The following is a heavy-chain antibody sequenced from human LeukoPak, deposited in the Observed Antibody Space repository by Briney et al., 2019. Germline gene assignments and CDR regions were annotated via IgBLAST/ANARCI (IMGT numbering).Heavy chain of an antibody. Sequence: SETLSLTCAVYGGSFSGYYWSWIRQPPGKGLEWIGEINHSGSTNYNPSLKSRVAISVDTSKNQFSLKLSSVTAADTAVYYCARGLWGSRRVRLKTHFDYWGQGTLVTVSS. CDR3: ARGLWGSRRVRLKTHFDY. D-gene: IGHD2-21*01. CDR1: GGSFSGYY. J-gene: IGHJ4*02. V-gene: IGHV4-34*01. CDR2: INHSGST.